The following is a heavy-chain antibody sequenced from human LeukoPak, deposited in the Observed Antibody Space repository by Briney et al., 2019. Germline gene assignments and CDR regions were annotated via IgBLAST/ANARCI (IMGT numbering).Heavy chain of an antibody. CDR3: TKDRWELPKRNYMDV. CDR2: ISGSGVSGAGT. Sequence: GGSLRLSCVASGFTFSSYAMSWVRQAPGKGLEWVSGISGSGVSGAGTYYADSVKGRFTISRDNSKNTLYLQMNSLRDEDTAEYYCTKDRWELPKRNYMDVWGKGTTVTVSS. CDR1: GFTFSSYA. V-gene: IGHV3-23*01. J-gene: IGHJ6*03. D-gene: IGHD1-26*01.